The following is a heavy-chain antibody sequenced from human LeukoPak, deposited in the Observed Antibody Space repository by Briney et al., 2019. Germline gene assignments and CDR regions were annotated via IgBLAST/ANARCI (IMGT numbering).Heavy chain of an antibody. Sequence: GASVKVSCKASGYTFTGYYMHWVRQAPGQGLEWMGWINPNSGGTNYAQKFQGRVTMTRDTSISTAYMELSRLRSDDTAVYYCARDVYIYGDTTTAFDIWGQGTMVTVSS. CDR2: INPNSGGT. D-gene: IGHD4-17*01. CDR1: GYTFTGYY. CDR3: ARDVYIYGDTTTAFDI. V-gene: IGHV1-2*02. J-gene: IGHJ3*02.